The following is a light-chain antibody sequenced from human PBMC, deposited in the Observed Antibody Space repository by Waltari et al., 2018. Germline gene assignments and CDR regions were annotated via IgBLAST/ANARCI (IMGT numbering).Light chain of an antibody. CDR2: AVR. V-gene: IGKV1-12*01. CDR1: QSVDTY. Sequence: DIQMTQSPSSLSASVGDTVTITCRASQSVDTYLAWYQQRPGKAPALLISAVRDLQSGVPSRFSGSEYGTHFTLNINSLQPEDFATYYCQQGKTFPWTFGQGTKVEI. CDR3: QQGKTFPWT. J-gene: IGKJ1*01.